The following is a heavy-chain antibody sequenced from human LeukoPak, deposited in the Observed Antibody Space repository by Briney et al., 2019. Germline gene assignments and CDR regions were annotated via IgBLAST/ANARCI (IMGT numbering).Heavy chain of an antibody. Sequence: GASVKVSCKASGYTFTSYGISWVRQAPGQGLEWMGWISAYNGNTNYAQKFQGRVTMTRNTSISTAYMELSSLRSEDTAVYYCARVTYDIWSGYYIDYWGQGTLVTVSS. D-gene: IGHD3-3*01. J-gene: IGHJ4*02. CDR3: ARVTYDIWSGYYIDY. V-gene: IGHV1-18*01. CDR2: ISAYNGNT. CDR1: GYTFTSYG.